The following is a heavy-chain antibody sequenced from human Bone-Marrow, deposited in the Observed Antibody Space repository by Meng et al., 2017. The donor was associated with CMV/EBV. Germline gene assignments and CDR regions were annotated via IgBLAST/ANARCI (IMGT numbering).Heavy chain of an antibody. CDR3: ARPGSV. CDR1: GFTFSSYA. V-gene: IGHV3-21*01. D-gene: IGHD1-26*01. J-gene: IGHJ4*02. Sequence: GESLKISCAASGFTFSSYAMSWVRQAPGKGLEWVSSISSSSYIYYADSVKGRFTISRDNAKNSLYLQMNSLRAEDTAVYYCARPGSVWGQGTLVTVSS. CDR2: ISSSSYI.